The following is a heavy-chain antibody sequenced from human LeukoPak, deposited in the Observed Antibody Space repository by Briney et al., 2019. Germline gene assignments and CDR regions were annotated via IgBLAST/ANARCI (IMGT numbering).Heavy chain of an antibody. CDR1: GFTFSTSA. CDR3: VKLPYSDTSAYYVDY. J-gene: IGHJ4*02. Sequence: GGSLRLSCSASGFTFSTSAIHWVRQAPGKGLEYVSAISSNGGSTYYAGSVKGRFTISRDNSKNTLSLRMSSLRPEDTAVYYCVKLPYSDTSAYYVDYWGQGTLVTVSS. V-gene: IGHV3-64D*06. D-gene: IGHD3-22*01. CDR2: ISSNGGST.